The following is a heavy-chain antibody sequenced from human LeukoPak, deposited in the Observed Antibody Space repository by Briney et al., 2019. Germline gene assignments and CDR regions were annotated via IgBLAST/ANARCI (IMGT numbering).Heavy chain of an antibody. J-gene: IGHJ1*01. CDR3: ARGDGYNDAEYLQH. D-gene: IGHD5-24*01. Sequence: PGRSLRLSCAASGFTFADYAMHWVRQPPGKGLEWVSGISWNSDTIDYADSVRGRFTVSRDNSKKTLYLQMNSLRVEDTAVYYCARGDGYNDAEYLQHWGQGTLVTVS. V-gene: IGHV3-9*01. CDR2: ISWNSDTI. CDR1: GFTFADYA.